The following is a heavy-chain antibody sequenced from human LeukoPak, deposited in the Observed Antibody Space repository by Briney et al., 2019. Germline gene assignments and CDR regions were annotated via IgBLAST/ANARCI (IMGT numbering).Heavy chain of an antibody. CDR2: ISAYNGNT. CDR3: ARDQGGARYCSSTSCYPDAFDI. J-gene: IGHJ3*02. Sequence: GASVKVSCKASGYTFTSYGISWVRQAPGQGLEWMGWISAYNGNTNYAQKLQGRVTMTTDTSTSTAYMELRSLRSDDTAVYYCARDQGGARYCSSTSCYPDAFDIWGQGTMVTVSS. V-gene: IGHV1-18*01. D-gene: IGHD2-2*01. CDR1: GYTFTSYG.